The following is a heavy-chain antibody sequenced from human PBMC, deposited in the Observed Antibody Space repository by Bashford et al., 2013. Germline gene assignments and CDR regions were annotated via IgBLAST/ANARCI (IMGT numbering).Heavy chain of an antibody. CDR2: ISAYNGNT. Sequence: VASVKVSCKASGYTFTSYGISWVRQAPGQGLEWMGWISAYNGNTNYAQKLQGRVTMTTDTSTSTAYMELRSLRSDDTAVYYCARGNWGYYYYYGMDVWGQGTTVTVSS. D-gene: IGHD3-16*01. CDR3: ARGNWGYYYYYGMDV. V-gene: IGHV1-18*01. J-gene: IGHJ6*02. CDR1: GYTFTSYG.